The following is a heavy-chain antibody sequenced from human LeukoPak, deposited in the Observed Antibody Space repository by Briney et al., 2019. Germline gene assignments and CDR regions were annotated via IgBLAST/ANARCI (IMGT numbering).Heavy chain of an antibody. D-gene: IGHD6-19*01. CDR3: SRRGGSNGWGDFDF. J-gene: IGHJ4*02. CDR1: GFTFNRHA. CDR2: IGGSGVSI. Sequence: GGSLRLSCTASGFTFNRHAFNWVRQAPGKGLEWVSSIGGSGVSIFYADSVKGRFAISRDNGKNTVYLQMNSLRAEDTAIYYCSRRGGSNGWGDFDFWGQGTLVSVSS. V-gene: IGHV3-23*01.